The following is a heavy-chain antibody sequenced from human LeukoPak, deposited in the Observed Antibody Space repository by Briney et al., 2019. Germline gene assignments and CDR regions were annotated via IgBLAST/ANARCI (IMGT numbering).Heavy chain of an antibody. D-gene: IGHD2-2*01. CDR3: ARDPVPAAARHFDY. CDR2: ISSYGSLE. J-gene: IGHJ4*02. V-gene: IGHV3-30*03. Sequence: GGSLRLSCAASGFTFSSYGMHWVRHAPGKGLEWLAVISSYGSLEYYADSVKGRFTISRDNSKNTLYLQMNSLRPEDTAVYYCARDPVPAAARHFDYWGQGTLVTVSS. CDR1: GFTFSSYG.